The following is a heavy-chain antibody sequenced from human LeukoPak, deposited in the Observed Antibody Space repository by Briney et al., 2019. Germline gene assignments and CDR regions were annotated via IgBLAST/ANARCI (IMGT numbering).Heavy chain of an antibody. D-gene: IGHD1-26*01. Sequence: GGSLRLSCAASGFTFSSYAMSWVRQAPGKGLEWVSVVSSNGGSTYYADSVKGRFTISRDNSKNTVYLQLNSLRTEDTAVYYCAYRVGASRVVYWGQGTLVTVSS. CDR3: AYRVGASRVVY. V-gene: IGHV3-23*01. CDR1: GFTFSSYA. CDR2: VSSNGGST. J-gene: IGHJ4*02.